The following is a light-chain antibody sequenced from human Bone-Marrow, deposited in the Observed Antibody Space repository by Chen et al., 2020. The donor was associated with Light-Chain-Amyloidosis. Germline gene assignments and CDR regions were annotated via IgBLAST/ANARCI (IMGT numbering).Light chain of an antibody. J-gene: IGKJ3*01. CDR3: QQYDSTPLFT. CDR2: GAS. Sequence: ETVLTQSPVTLSVSPGERATLSCRASQRVSSTYLAWYQQKPGQAPRLLIYGASSRATGIPDRFSGSGSGTDFTLTISRVEPEDFAVYYCQQYDSTPLFTFGPGTKVDIK. CDR1: QRVSSTY. V-gene: IGKV3-20*01.